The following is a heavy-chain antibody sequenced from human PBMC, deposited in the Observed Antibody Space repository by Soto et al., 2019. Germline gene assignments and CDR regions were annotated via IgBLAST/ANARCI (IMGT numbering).Heavy chain of an antibody. D-gene: IGHD3-10*01. CDR3: ARDVSVVPGIRDAFDI. Sequence: LRLSCAASGFTFSSYAMHWVRQAPGKGLEWVAVISYDGSNKYYADSVKGRFTISRDNSKNTLYLQMNSLRAEDTAVYYCARDVSVVPGIRDAFDIWGQGTMVTVSS. V-gene: IGHV3-30-3*01. J-gene: IGHJ3*02. CDR1: GFTFSSYA. CDR2: ISYDGSNK.